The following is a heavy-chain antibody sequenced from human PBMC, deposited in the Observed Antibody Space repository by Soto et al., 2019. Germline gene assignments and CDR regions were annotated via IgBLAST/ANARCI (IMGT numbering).Heavy chain of an antibody. D-gene: IGHD3-10*01. CDR1: SGSFSGYY. Sequence: SETLSLTCSIYSGSFSGYYCSWIRQPPWKGLEWIGEISQSGNTNYSPSLKSRVSISIDTSKKQFSLNLASVSAADTAVYYCARAPKVSGSSQTRPDFWGQGTLVTVSS. CDR3: ARAPKVSGSSQTRPDF. CDR2: ISQSGNT. J-gene: IGHJ4*02. V-gene: IGHV4-34*01.